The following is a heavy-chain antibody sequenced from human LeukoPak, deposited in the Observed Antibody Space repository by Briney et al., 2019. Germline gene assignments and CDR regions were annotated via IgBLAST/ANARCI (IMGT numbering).Heavy chain of an antibody. Sequence: SETLSLTCAVYGGSFSGYYWSWIRQPPGKGLEWIGEVNHSGSTNYNPSLKSRVTISVDTSKNQFSLKLSSVTAADTAVYYCARDDCGGDCYSNWGQGTLVTVSS. J-gene: IGHJ4*02. CDR3: ARDDCGGDCYSN. V-gene: IGHV4-34*01. D-gene: IGHD2-21*01. CDR1: GGSFSGYY. CDR2: VNHSGST.